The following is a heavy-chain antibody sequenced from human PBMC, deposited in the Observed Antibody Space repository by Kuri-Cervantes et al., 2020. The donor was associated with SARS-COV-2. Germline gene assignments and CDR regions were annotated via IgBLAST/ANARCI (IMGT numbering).Heavy chain of an antibody. CDR1: GFLFSASA. V-gene: IGHV3-73*01. Sequence: GGSLRLSGEVSGFLFSASAIHWVRQASGKGLEWVGRVRGKANDYATAYAASVKGRFTISRDDSKNMAYLQMDSLKTEDTAVYYCARDPSQSVGATFDYWGQGTLVTVSS. CDR2: VRGKANDYAT. CDR3: ARDPSQSVGATFDY. J-gene: IGHJ4*02. D-gene: IGHD1-26*01.